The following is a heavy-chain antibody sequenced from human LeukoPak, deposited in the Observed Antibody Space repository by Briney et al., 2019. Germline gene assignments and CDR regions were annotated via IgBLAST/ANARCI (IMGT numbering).Heavy chain of an antibody. D-gene: IGHD3-3*01. CDR1: GGTFSSYA. V-gene: IGHV1-69*06. J-gene: IGHJ3*02. Sequence: ASVKVSCKASGGTFSSYAISWVRQAPRQGLEWMGGIIPIFGTANYAQKFQGRVTITADKSTSTAYMELSSLRSEDTAVYYCARDMLRDDFWSGYSTDDAFDIWGQGTMVTVSS. CDR3: ARDMLRDDFWSGYSTDDAFDI. CDR2: IIPIFGTA.